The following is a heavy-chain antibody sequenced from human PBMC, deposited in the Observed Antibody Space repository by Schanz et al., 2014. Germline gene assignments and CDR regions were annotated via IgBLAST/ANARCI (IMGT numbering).Heavy chain of an antibody. Sequence: QVQLEESGGGVVQPGGSLRLSCVASGFSFSGFAVHWVRQAPGKGLEWVSIVSHDGFTKHYADSVRGRFTISRDNSKNTLYLQMNSLRAEDSAVYYCARGARQYSGSYSPSDYWGQGTLVTVSS. J-gene: IGHJ4*02. CDR1: GFSFSGFA. D-gene: IGHD1-26*01. CDR2: VSHDGFTK. V-gene: IGHV3-30*04. CDR3: ARGARQYSGSYSPSDY.